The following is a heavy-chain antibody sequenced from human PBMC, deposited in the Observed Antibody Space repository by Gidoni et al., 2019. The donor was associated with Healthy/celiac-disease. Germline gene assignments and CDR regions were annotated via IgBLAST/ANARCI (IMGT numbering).Heavy chain of an antibody. D-gene: IGHD2-21*02. V-gene: IGHV3-49*03. CDR2: IRSKAYGGTT. CDR3: TRVPIVVVTAPDY. Sequence: EVQLVESGGGLVQPGRPLRPSCTASGCTLGDYAMSWFRQAPGKGLVWVGFIRSKAYGGTTEYAAAVKGRFTISRDDSKSIAYLQMNSLKAEDTAVYYCTRVPIVVVTAPDYWGQGTLVTVSS. CDR1: GCTLGDYA. J-gene: IGHJ4*02.